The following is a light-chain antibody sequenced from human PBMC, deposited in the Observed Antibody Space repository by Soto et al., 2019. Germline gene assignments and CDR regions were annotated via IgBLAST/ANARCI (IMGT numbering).Light chain of an antibody. CDR3: QQYGSASWT. V-gene: IGKV3-20*01. J-gene: IGKJ1*01. CDR2: GTS. CDR1: QSVSSSY. Sequence: EMVLTQSPGTLSLSPGERATLSCRASQSVSSSYLAWYQQKPGQAPRLLIYGTSSRATAIPDRFSGSGSGTDFTLTISRLEPEDCAVYYCQQYGSASWTFGQGTKVEIK.